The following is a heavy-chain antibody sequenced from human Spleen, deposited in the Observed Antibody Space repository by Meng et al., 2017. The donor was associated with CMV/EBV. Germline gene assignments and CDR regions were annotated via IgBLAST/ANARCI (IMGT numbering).Heavy chain of an antibody. CDR2: IIFILGTP. CDR3: ARDNNWGPDY. V-gene: IGHV1-69*10. Sequence: SVKVSCKASGDTFRSYAISWVRQAPGQGLEWMGGIIFILGTPNYAQKFQGRVTMTADKSTSIVYMELSSLRSEDTAVYYCARDNNWGPDYWGQGTLVTVSS. D-gene: IGHD7-27*01. J-gene: IGHJ4*02. CDR1: GDTFRSYA.